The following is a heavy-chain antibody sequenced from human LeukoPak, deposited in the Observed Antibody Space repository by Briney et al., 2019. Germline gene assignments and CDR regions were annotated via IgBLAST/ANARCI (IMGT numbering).Heavy chain of an antibody. CDR1: GYTFTSYG. J-gene: IGHJ6*04. D-gene: IGHD3-3*01. CDR2: FIPILGTA. Sequence: EASVKVSCKASGYTFTSYGISWVRQAPGQGLEWMGVFIPILGTANSTQNFQDRVAITADISTNTAYLELTSLRSEDTAVYFCAGIPVFGVVLHQVPVWGKGTTVTVSS. CDR3: AGIPVFGVVLHQVPV. V-gene: IGHV1-69*10.